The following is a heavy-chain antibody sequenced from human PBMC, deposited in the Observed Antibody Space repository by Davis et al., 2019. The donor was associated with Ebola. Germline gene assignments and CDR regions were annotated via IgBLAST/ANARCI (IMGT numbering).Heavy chain of an antibody. J-gene: IGHJ4*02. CDR3: ARGAGNFDY. CDR1: GFIFSTSW. CDR2: INSDGSNT. Sequence: GESLKISCTASGFIFSTSWMQWVRQAPGTGLVWVSRINSDGSNTIYADSVKGRFTMSRDNAKNTVQLQMDSLRAEDTAVYYCARGAGNFDYWGQGTLVTVSS. D-gene: IGHD1-14*01. V-gene: IGHV3-74*01.